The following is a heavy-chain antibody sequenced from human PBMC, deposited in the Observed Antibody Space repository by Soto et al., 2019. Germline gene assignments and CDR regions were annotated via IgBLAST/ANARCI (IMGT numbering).Heavy chain of an antibody. V-gene: IGHV3-66*01. CDR2: IYSGGSDTT. CDR1: GFTISSYY. Sequence: EVPLVESGGGLVQPGGSLRLSCAASGFTISSYYMSWVRQAPGKGLEWVSVIYSGGSDTTYYAGSVKGRFTISRDISKNTVYLQMNSLRADDTAVYYCERDGSSRPTEYWGQGTLVTVSS. J-gene: IGHJ4*02. CDR3: ERDGSSRPTEY. D-gene: IGHD3-10*01.